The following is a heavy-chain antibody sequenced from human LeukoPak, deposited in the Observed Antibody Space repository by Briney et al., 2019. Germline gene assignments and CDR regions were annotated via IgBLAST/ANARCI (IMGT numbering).Heavy chain of an antibody. D-gene: IGHD2-21*02. CDR2: IYYSGST. V-gene: IGHV4-31*03. Sequence: PSQTLSLTCTVSGGSISSGGHYWSWIRQHPGKGLEWIGYIYYSGSTDYNPSLKSRVTMSIDTSKNQFSLKLSSVTAADTAVYYCARGCGGDCYHYYYGMDVWGQGTTVTVSS. CDR3: ARGCGGDCYHYYYGMDV. CDR1: GGSISSGGHY. J-gene: IGHJ6*02.